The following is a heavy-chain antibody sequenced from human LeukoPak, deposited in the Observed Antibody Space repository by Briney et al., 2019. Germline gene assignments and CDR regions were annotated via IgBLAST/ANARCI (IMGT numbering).Heavy chain of an antibody. V-gene: IGHV1-46*01. J-gene: IGHJ5*02. CDR1: GYTFTSYY. CDR2: INPSGGST. Sequence: ASVKVSCKASGYTFTSYYMHWVRQAPGQGLEWMGIINPSGGSTSYAQKFQGRVTMTRDTSTSTAYMELRSLRSDDTAVYYCARSMRGWNWFDPWGQGTLVTVSS. CDR3: ARSMRGWNWFDP.